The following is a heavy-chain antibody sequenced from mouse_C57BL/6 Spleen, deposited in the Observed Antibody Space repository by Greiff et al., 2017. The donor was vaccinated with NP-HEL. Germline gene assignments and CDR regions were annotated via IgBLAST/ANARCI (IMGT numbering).Heavy chain of an antibody. D-gene: IGHD2-4*01. CDR2: IYPGAGDT. CDR1: GYAFSSSW. CDR3: ARSIYYDYPAWFAY. V-gene: IGHV1-82*01. Sequence: QVQLKESGPELVKPGASVKISCKASGYAFSSSWMNWVKQRPGKGLEWIGRIYPGAGDTNYNGKFKGKATLTADKSSSTAYMQLSSLTSEDSAVYFCARSIYYDYPAWFAYWGQGTLVTVSA. J-gene: IGHJ3*01.